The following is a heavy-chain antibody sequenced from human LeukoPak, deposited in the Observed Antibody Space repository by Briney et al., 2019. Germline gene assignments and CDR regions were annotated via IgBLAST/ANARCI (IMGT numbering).Heavy chain of an antibody. Sequence: SETLSLTCTVSGGSISSYYWSWIRQPPGKGLEWIGYIYYSGSTNYNPSLKSRVTISVDTSKNQFSLKLSSVTAADTAVYYCASHESTRSWFGELLLALPYGMDVWGQGTTVTVSS. J-gene: IGHJ6*02. CDR1: GGSISSYY. D-gene: IGHD3-10*01. CDR2: IYYSGST. V-gene: IGHV4-59*08. CDR3: ASHESTRSWFGELLLALPYGMDV.